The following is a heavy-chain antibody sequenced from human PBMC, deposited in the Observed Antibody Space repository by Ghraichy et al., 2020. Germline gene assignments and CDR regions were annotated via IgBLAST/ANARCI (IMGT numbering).Heavy chain of an antibody. CDR2: IYYSGST. V-gene: IGHV4-31*02. D-gene: IGHD2/OR15-2a*01. CDR1: GGSISSGGYY. Sequence: SQTLSRTCTVSGGSISSGGYYWSWIRQHPGKGLEWIGYIYYSGSTYYNPSLKSRVTISVDTSKNQFSLKLSSVTAADTAVYYCAREGIATVLFDYWGQGTLVTVSS. CDR3: AREGIATVLFDY. J-gene: IGHJ4*02.